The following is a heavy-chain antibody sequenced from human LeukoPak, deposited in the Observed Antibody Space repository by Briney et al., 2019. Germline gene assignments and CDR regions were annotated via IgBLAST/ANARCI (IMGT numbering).Heavy chain of an antibody. V-gene: IGHV4-39*02. D-gene: IGHD2-21*01. CDR3: AREATHGDCGFDQ. Sequence: PPETLSPTCTVSGGSISDSSYYWDWIRQPPGKGLEWIGSIYYSGSTYYTPSLKSRVTISVDTSKNQISLKLSSVTAANTAVYYCAREATHGDCGFDQWGQGTVLPGSS. CDR1: GGSISDSSYY. CDR2: IYYSGST. J-gene: IGHJ4*02.